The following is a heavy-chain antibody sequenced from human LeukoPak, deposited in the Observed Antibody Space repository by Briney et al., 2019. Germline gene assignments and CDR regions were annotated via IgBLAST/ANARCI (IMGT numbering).Heavy chain of an antibody. CDR3: ARDRRRIVGNWFDP. CDR1: GDSISSSGDY. V-gene: IGHV4-39*07. CDR2: IYYSGST. D-gene: IGHD3-22*01. Sequence: SETLSLTCTVSGDSISSSGDYWGWIRQPPGKGLEWIGNIYYSGSTYYNPSLKSRVTISVDTSKNQFSLKLSSVTAADTAVYYCARDRRRIVGNWFDPWGQGTLVTVSS. J-gene: IGHJ5*02.